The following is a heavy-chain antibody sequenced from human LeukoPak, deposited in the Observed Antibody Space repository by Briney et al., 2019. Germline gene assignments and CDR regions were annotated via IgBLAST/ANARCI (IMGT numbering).Heavy chain of an antibody. CDR3: ARARYSSGWADFDY. Sequence: SETLSLTCTVSGGSISSYYWSWIRQPPGKGLEWIGYIYYSGSTNYNPSLKSRVTISVDTSKNQSSLKLSSVTAADTAVYYCARARYSSGWADFDYWGQGTLVTVSS. CDR2: IYYSGST. J-gene: IGHJ4*02. D-gene: IGHD6-19*01. CDR1: GGSISSYY. V-gene: IGHV4-59*01.